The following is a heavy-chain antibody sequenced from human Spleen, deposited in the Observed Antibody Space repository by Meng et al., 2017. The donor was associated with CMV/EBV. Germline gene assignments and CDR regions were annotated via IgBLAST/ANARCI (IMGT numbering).Heavy chain of an antibody. CDR2: IRYHGIDK. CDR3: AKDLVQDY. CDR1: GFIFSSYG. V-gene: IGHV3-30*02. Sequence: GGSLRLSCAASGFIFSSYGMHWVRQAPGKGLEWVAFIRYHGIDKYYADSVKGRFTISRDNSKNTLYLQMNSLRAEDTALYYCAKDLVQDYWGQGTLVTVSS. J-gene: IGHJ4*02.